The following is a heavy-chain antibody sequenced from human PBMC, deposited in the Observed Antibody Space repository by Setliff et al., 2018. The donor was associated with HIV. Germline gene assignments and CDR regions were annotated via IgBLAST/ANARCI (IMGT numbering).Heavy chain of an antibody. CDR2: ISANNGNT. CDR3: AREARDVVRGVIIADY. Sequence: ASVKVSCKASGYTFTSYGLNWVRQASGQGLEWMGWISANNGNTNYAQKLQGRVTMTTDTSTSTAYMELESLRSDDTAVYYCAREARDVVRGVIIADYWGQGTLVTVSS. J-gene: IGHJ4*02. V-gene: IGHV1-18*01. CDR1: GYTFTSYG. D-gene: IGHD3-10*01.